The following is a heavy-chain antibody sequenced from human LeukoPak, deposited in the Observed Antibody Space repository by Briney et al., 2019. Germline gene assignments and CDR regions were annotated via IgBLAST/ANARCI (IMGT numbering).Heavy chain of an antibody. Sequence: SETLSLTCTVSGGSISSYYWSWIRQPPGKGLEWIGYIYYSGSTNYNPSLKSRVTISVDTSKNQFSLKLSSVTAADTALYYCARDSGNGYNLWDYWGQGTLVTVSS. V-gene: IGHV4-59*01. CDR1: GGSISSYY. J-gene: IGHJ4*02. CDR3: ARDSGNGYNLWDY. D-gene: IGHD5-24*01. CDR2: IYYSGST.